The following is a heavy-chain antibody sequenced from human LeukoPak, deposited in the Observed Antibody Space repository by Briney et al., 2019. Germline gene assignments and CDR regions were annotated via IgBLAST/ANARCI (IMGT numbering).Heavy chain of an antibody. CDR2: INASGRT. CDR3: AREYGDFDY. D-gene: IGHD2-21*01. Sequence: SETLSLTCTVSGGFIDNHYWSWIRQPAGKGLEWIGRINASGRTNYNSALKSRVTISIDTSRNQFSLKVKSVTAADTAVYYCAREYGDFDYWGQGTLVTVSS. CDR1: GGFIDNHY. V-gene: IGHV4-4*07. J-gene: IGHJ4*02.